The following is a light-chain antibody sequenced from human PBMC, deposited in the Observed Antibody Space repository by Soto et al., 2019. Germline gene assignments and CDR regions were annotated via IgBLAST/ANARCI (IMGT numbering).Light chain of an antibody. CDR1: QSVDNSY. CDR2: GAS. Sequence: EIVLTQSPGTLSLSSGERATLSCKTSQSVDNSYLAWYQHKHGQPPRLLIYGASGRATGIPDRFRASGSGTDFTLTITRLEPEDFAVYYFQQYDTSPWTFGPGTKVEIK. CDR3: QQYDTSPWT. J-gene: IGKJ1*01. V-gene: IGKV3-20*01.